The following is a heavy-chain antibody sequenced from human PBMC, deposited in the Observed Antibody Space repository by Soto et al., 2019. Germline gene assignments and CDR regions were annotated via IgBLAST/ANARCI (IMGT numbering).Heavy chain of an antibody. Sequence: SETLSLTCAVYGGSFSGYYWSWIRQPPGKGLEWIGEINHSGSTNYNPSLKSRVTISVDTSKNQFSLKLSSVTAADTAVYYCARGPRRSYYYGSGTQGYAFDIWGHGTMVTVSS. V-gene: IGHV4-34*01. CDR3: ARGPRRSYYYGSGTQGYAFDI. CDR1: GGSFSGYY. D-gene: IGHD3-10*01. J-gene: IGHJ3*02. CDR2: INHSGST.